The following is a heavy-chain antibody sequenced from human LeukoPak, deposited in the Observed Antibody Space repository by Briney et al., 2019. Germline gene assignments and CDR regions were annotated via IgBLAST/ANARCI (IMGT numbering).Heavy chain of an antibody. Sequence: ASVKVSCKASGGTFSSYAISWVRQAPGQGLEWMGGIIPIFGTANYAQKFQGRVTITADESTSTAYMELSSLRSGDTAVYYCASLFQYGDYGGGYFDYWGQGTLVTVSS. D-gene: IGHD4-17*01. CDR3: ASLFQYGDYGGGYFDY. CDR1: GGTFSSYA. V-gene: IGHV1-69*01. CDR2: IIPIFGTA. J-gene: IGHJ4*02.